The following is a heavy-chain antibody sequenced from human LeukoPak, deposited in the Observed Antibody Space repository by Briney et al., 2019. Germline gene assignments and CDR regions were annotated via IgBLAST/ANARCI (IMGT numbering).Heavy chain of an antibody. CDR1: GGSFSDYY. CDR2: INHSGST. V-gene: IGHV4-34*01. J-gene: IGHJ4*02. CDR3: ARRSAAASWGVY. Sequence: KPSETLSLTCAVYGGSFSDYYWSWIRQPPGKGLEWIGEINHSGSTNYNPSLKSRVTISIDTSKNQFSLKLSSVTAADTAVYYCARRSAAASWGVYWGQGTLVTVSS. D-gene: IGHD6-13*01.